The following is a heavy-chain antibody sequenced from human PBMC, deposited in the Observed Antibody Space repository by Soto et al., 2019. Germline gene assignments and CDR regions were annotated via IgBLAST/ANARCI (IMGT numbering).Heavy chain of an antibody. J-gene: IGHJ5*02. V-gene: IGHV4-34*01. Sequence: QVQLRQWGAGLLKPSETLSLTCVVSGGSFTDYKWTWIRQSPEKGLEWIGEIRHNGDTDSKPSLRSRLTMSLDTSKNQFSLHLSSVTSADTAVYFWVGGPDYGDYDAWGQGTLVTVSS. CDR3: VGGPDYGDYDA. CDR1: GGSFTDYK. CDR2: IRHNGDT. D-gene: IGHD4-17*01.